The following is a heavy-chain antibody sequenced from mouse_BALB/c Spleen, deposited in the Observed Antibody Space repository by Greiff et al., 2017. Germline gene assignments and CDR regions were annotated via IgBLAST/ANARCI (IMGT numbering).Heavy chain of an antibody. CDR3: TRDRYDRAWFAY. CDR1: GFTFSSYT. J-gene: IGHJ3*01. D-gene: IGHD2-14*01. CDR2: ISSGGSYT. V-gene: IGHV5-6-4*01. Sequence: EVKLVESGGGLVKPGGSLKLSCAASGFTFSSYTMSWVRQTPEKRLEWVATISSGGSYTYYPDSVKGRFTISRDNAKNTLYLQMSSLKSEDTAMYYCTRDRYDRAWFAYWGQGTLVTVSA.